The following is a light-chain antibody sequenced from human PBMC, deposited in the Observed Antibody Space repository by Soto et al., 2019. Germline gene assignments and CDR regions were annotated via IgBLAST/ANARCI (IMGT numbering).Light chain of an antibody. CDR2: GAS. CDR1: RSVSSN. CDR3: QQYKNWPPPT. Sequence: EIVMTQSPATLSVSPGERATLSCRASRSVSSNLAWYQQKPGQAPRLLMYGASTRATGIPARFSGSGSGKEFTLTISSLQSEDFAVYYCQQYKNWPPPTFGGGTKVQIK. J-gene: IGKJ4*01. V-gene: IGKV3-15*01.